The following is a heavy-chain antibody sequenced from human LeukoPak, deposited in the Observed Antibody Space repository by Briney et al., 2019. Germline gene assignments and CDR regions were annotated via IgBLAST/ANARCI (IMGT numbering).Heavy chain of an antibody. V-gene: IGHV3-23*01. Sequence: GGSLRLSCAASGFTFSSYAMSWVRQAPGKGLEWVSAISGSGGSTYYADSVKGRFTISRDNSKNTLYLQMNSLRAEDAAVYYCAKATRTGSYFYYFDYWGQGTLVTVSS. CDR3: AKATRTGSYFYYFDY. CDR2: ISGSGGST. J-gene: IGHJ4*02. D-gene: IGHD3-10*01. CDR1: GFTFSSYA.